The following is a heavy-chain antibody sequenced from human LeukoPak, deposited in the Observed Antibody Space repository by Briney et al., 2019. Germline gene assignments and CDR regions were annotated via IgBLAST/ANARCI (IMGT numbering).Heavy chain of an antibody. CDR3: ARDRLSGSYYSYYFDY. D-gene: IGHD3-10*01. CDR1: GFTFSSYG. J-gene: IGHJ4*02. Sequence: GRSLRLSCAASGFTFSSYGMHWVRQAPGKGLEWVAVIWYDGSNKYYADSVKGRFTISRDNSKSTLYLQMNSLRAEDTAVYYCARDRLSGSYYSYYFDYWGQGTLVTVSS. V-gene: IGHV3-33*01. CDR2: IWYDGSNK.